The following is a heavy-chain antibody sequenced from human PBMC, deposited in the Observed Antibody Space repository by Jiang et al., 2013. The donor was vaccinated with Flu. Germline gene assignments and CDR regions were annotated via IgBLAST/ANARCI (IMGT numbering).Heavy chain of an antibody. D-gene: IGHD5-18*01. CDR2: FYKSGSS. Sequence: LKPSETLSLICTVSGDSLRNYYWSWIRQPPGKGLEWLGYFYKSGSSDYNPSLKGRVTISVDTSKNQFSLRLSSVTAADTAVYYCARDRSGYSYRWMAFDVWGRGTMVTVSS. CDR3: ARDRSGYSYRWMAFDV. J-gene: IGHJ3*01. CDR1: GDSLRNYY. V-gene: IGHV4-59*01.